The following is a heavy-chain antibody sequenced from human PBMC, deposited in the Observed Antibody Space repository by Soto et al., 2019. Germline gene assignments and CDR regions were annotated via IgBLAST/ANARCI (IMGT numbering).Heavy chain of an antibody. CDR2: INPSGDST. Sequence: ASVKVSCKASGYTFTSYYMHWVRQAPGQGLEWMGIINPSGDSTSYAQKFQGRVTMTRDTSTSTVYMELSSLRSEDTAVYYCGSPSGYVGYYYYGMDVWGQGTTVTVSS. CDR1: GYTFTSYY. D-gene: IGHD5-12*01. V-gene: IGHV1-46*03. J-gene: IGHJ6*02. CDR3: GSPSGYVGYYYYGMDV.